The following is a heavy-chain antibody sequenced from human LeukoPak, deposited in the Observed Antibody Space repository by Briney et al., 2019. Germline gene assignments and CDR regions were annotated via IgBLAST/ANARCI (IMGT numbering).Heavy chain of an antibody. CDR1: GFTFSSYG. CDR2: TSYDGSHK. CDR3: AKAPANYVDTAMGTFDY. D-gene: IGHD5-18*01. V-gene: IGHV3-30*18. Sequence: PGRSLRLSCAASGFTFSSYGMHWVCQAPGKGLEWVAVTSYDGSHKYYVDSVKGRFTISRDNSKNTLYLQMNSLRAEDTAVYYCAKAPANYVDTAMGTFDYWGQGTLVTVSS. J-gene: IGHJ4*02.